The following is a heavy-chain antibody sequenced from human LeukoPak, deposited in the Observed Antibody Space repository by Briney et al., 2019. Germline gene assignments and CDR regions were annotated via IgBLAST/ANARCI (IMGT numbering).Heavy chain of an antibody. V-gene: IGHV3-21*01. CDR1: GFTFSSYS. D-gene: IGHD6-6*01. CDR2: ISSSSSYI. J-gene: IGHJ4*02. Sequence: GGSLRLSCAASGFTFSSYSMNWVRQAPGKGLEWVSSISSSSSYIYYADSVKGRFTISRDNAKNSLYLQMNSLRAEDTAVYYCARDVAALYFDYWGQGTLVTVSS. CDR3: ARDVAALYFDY.